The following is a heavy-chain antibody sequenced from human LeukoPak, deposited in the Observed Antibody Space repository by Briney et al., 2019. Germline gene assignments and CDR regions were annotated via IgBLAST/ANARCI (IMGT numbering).Heavy chain of an antibody. D-gene: IGHD3-10*01. CDR1: GFTFSSYG. V-gene: IGHV3-30*18. CDR2: ISYDGSNK. J-gene: IGHJ4*02. Sequence: PGGSLRLSCAASGFTFSSYGMHWVRQAPGKGLEWVAVISYDGSNKYYADSVKGRFTISRDNPKNTLYLQMNSLRAEDTAVYYCAKGKGAQRITMVRGVLFDYWGQGTLVTVSS. CDR3: AKGKGAQRITMVRGVLFDY.